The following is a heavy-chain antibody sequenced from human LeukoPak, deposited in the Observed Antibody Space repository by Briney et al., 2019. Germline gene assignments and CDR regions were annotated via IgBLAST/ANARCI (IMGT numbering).Heavy chain of an antibody. CDR1: GYTFTGYY. CDR3: ARRASSSWYGWFDP. Sequence: ASVKVSCKASGYTFTGYYMHWVRQAPGQGLEWMGWINPNSGGTNYAQKFQGRVTITADKSTSTAYLELSSLRSEDTAVYYCARRASSSWYGWFDPWGQGTLVTVSS. CDR2: INPNSGGT. J-gene: IGHJ5*02. D-gene: IGHD6-13*01. V-gene: IGHV1-2*02.